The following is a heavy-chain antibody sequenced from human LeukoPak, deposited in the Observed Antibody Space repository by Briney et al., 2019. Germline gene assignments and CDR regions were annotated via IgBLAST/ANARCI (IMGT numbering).Heavy chain of an antibody. J-gene: IGHJ6*02. V-gene: IGHV3-9*01. CDR3: AKVRRKMATTYNYYGMDV. CDR1: GFTFDDYA. Sequence: SLRLSCAASGFTFDDYAMHWVRQAPGKGLEWVSGISWNSGSIGYADSVKGRFTISRDNAKNSLYLQMNSLRAEDTALYYCAKVRRKMATTYNYYGMDVWGQGTTVTVSS. CDR2: ISWNSGSI. D-gene: IGHD5-24*01.